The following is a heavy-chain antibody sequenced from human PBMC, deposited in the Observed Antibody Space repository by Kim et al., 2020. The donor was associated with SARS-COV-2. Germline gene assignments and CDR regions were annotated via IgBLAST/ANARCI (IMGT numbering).Heavy chain of an antibody. CDR2: INHSGST. CDR3: ARLHEYYYDSSGSWYFDL. Sequence: SETLSLTCAVYGGSFSGYYWSWIRQPPGKGLEWIGEINHSGSTNYNPSLKSRVTISVDTSKNQFSLKLSSVTAADTAVYYCARLHEYYYDSSGSWYFDLWGRGTLVTVSS. J-gene: IGHJ2*01. CDR1: GGSFSGYY. V-gene: IGHV4-34*01. D-gene: IGHD3-22*01.